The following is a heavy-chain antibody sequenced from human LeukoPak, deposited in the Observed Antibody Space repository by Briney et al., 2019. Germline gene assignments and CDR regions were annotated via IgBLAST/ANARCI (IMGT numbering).Heavy chain of an antibody. D-gene: IGHD1-26*01. CDR2: IYSGGST. CDR3: ARSGSYFECAAY. J-gene: IGHJ4*02. V-gene: IGHV3-53*01. CDR1: GFTVSSNY. Sequence: GGSLRLSCAASGFTVSSNYMSWVRQAPGKGLEWGSVIYSGGSTYYADSVKGRFTISRDNSKNTLYLQMHSLRAEDTAVYYCARSGSYFECAAYWGQGSLVTVSS.